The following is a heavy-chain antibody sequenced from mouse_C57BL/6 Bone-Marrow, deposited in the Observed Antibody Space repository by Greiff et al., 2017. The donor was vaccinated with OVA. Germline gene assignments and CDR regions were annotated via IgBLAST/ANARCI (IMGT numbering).Heavy chain of an antibody. D-gene: IGHD2-2*01. V-gene: IGHV14-4*01. J-gene: IGHJ2*01. CDR2: IDPENGDT. CDR3: TTMVTSDY. Sequence: VHVKQSGAELVRPGASVKLSCTASGFNIKDDYMHWVKQRPEQGLEWIGWIDPENGDTEYASKFQGKATITADTSSNPAYLQLSSLTSEDTAVYYCTTMVTSDYWGQGTTLTVSS. CDR1: GFNIKDDY.